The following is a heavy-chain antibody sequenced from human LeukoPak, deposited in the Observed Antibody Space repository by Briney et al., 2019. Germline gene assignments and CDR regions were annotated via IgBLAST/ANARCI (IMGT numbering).Heavy chain of an antibody. CDR2: IKQDGSEK. Sequence: GGSLRLSCAASGFTFSSYSMNWVRQAPGKGLEWVASIKQDGSEKYYVDSVKDRFTISRDNAKNSLYLQMTSLRAEDTAVYYCARGHAAVTRHFDFWGQGTLVTVSS. CDR1: GFTFSSYS. CDR3: ARGHAAVTRHFDF. V-gene: IGHV3-7*01. D-gene: IGHD4-17*01. J-gene: IGHJ4*02.